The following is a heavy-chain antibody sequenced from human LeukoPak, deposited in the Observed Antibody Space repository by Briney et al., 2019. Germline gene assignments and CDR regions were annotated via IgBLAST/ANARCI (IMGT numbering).Heavy chain of an antibody. J-gene: IGHJ4*02. CDR3: AKSVEAAVAGAIDY. CDR2: ISWNSGSI. D-gene: IGHD6-19*01. V-gene: IGHV3-9*01. Sequence: GRSLRLSCAASGFTFDDYAMHWVRQAPGKGLEWVSGISWNSGSIGYADSVKGQFTISRDNAKNSLYLQMNSLRAEDTALYCCAKSVEAAVAGAIDYWGQGTLVTVSS. CDR1: GFTFDDYA.